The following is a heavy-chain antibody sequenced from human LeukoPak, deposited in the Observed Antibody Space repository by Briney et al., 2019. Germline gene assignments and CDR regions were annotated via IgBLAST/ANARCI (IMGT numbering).Heavy chain of an antibody. CDR3: ARRVGARFDY. J-gene: IGHJ4*02. D-gene: IGHD3-16*01. CDR1: GGSISSYY. V-gene: IGHV4-4*09. Sequence: SQTLSLTCTVSGGSISSYYWSWIRQPPGKGLEWIGYIYNSGRTNYNPSLKSRVTISVDTCKNQFYLKLSSVTAADTAVYYCARRVGARFDYWGQGTLVTVSS. CDR2: IYNSGRT.